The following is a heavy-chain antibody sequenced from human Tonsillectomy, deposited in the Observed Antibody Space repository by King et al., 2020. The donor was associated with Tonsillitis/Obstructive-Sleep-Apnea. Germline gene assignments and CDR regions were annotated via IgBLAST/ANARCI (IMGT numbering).Heavy chain of an antibody. J-gene: IGHJ4*02. CDR2: ISSSSSTI. Sequence: VQLVESGGGLVQPGGSLRLSCAASGFTFSSYSMNWVRQAPGKGLEWVSYISSSSSTIYYATSVNGIFTISIDNAKNSLYLQMNSLRDEDTAVYYCARDVTYYYDSSGYHYWGQGTLVTVSS. V-gene: IGHV3-48*02. CDR3: ARDVTYYYDSSGYHY. D-gene: IGHD3-22*01. CDR1: GFTFSSYS.